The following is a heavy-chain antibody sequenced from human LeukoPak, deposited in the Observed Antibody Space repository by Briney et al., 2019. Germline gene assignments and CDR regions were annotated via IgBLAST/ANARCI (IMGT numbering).Heavy chain of an antibody. V-gene: IGHV1-18*01. Sequence: ASVKVSCKASGGTFNSYVISWMRQAPGQGLEWMGWISAYNGNTNYAQKLQGRVTMTTDTSTSTAYMELRSLRSDDTAVYYCARTAAGTSYYYYYYMDVWGKGTTVTVSS. CDR3: ARTAAGTSYYYYYYMDV. J-gene: IGHJ6*03. CDR1: GGTFNSYV. D-gene: IGHD6-13*01. CDR2: ISAYNGNT.